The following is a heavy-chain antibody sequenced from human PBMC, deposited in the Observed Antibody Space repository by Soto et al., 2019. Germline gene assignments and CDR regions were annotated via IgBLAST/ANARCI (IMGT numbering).Heavy chain of an antibody. V-gene: IGHV4-31*03. CDR3: ARGSTVTAYFDY. Sequence: QVHLQESGPGLVKPSQTLSLTCTVSGGSISSADNTWAWIRQHPGKALEWIAYIYHSVTTNYNPSIRSRVPISEDTSKNQISMRLTSLTAADTAVYYCARGSTVTAYFDYWGQGTLVTVSS. CDR1: GGSISSADNT. CDR2: IYHSVTT. D-gene: IGHD2-21*02. J-gene: IGHJ4*02.